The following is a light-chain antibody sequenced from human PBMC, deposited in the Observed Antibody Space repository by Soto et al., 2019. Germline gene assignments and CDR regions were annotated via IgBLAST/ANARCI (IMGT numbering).Light chain of an antibody. V-gene: IGKV3-20*01. CDR1: QSVTSSY. Sequence: IGFTHSPLTLSFPPGARAVLSCWVIQSVTSSYLAWYQQKPGQAPRLLIYGASSRATGIQDRFSGSGSGTDFTLTISRLEPEDFAVYYFQQYGSANPQRFGQGTKLDI. J-gene: IGKJ1*01. CDR3: QQYGSANPQR. CDR2: GAS.